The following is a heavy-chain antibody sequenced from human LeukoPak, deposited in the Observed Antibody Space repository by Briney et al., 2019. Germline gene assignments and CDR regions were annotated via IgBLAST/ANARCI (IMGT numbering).Heavy chain of an antibody. D-gene: IGHD5-18*01. CDR2: IYYSGST. CDR1: GGSISSSSYY. CDR3: ARDRGYSYGPVDY. Sequence: SETLSLTCTVSGGSISSSSYYWGWIRQPPGKGLEWIGSIYYSGSTYYNPSLKSRVTISVDTSKNQFSLKLSSVTAADTAVYYCARDRGYSYGPVDYWGQGTLVTVSS. V-gene: IGHV4-39*07. J-gene: IGHJ4*02.